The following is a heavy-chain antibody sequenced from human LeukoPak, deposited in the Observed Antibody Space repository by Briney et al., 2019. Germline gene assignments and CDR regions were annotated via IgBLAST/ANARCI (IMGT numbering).Heavy chain of an antibody. CDR3: ATYPPGVAAAGTDY. V-gene: IGHV4-59*01. Sequence: SETLSLTCTVSGGSISSYCWSWIRQPPGKGLEWIGYIYYSGSTNYNPSLKSRVTISVDTSKNQFSLKLSSVTAADTAVYYCATYPPGVAAAGTDYWGQGTLVTVSS. CDR2: IYYSGST. J-gene: IGHJ4*02. D-gene: IGHD6-13*01. CDR1: GGSISSYC.